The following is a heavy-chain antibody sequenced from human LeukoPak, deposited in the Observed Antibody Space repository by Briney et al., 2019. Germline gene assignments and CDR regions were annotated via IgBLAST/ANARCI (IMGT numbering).Heavy chain of an antibody. D-gene: IGHD5-18*01. CDR2: ISGSGVIT. CDR1: GFTFSSHG. Sequence: GGSLRLSCAASGFTFSSHGMNWVRQAPGKGLEWVSGISGSGVITYYADSVKGRFTISRDNSKNTLDLQMNSLRAEDTAVYYCAKERGYSYTEIDYWGQGTLVTVSS. CDR3: AKERGYSYTEIDY. J-gene: IGHJ4*02. V-gene: IGHV3-23*01.